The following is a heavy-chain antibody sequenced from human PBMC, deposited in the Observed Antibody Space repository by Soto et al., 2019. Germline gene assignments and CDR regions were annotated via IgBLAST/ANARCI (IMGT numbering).Heavy chain of an antibody. Sequence: GESLKISCKGSGYNFAGYWIAWVRQMPGKGLELMGIIYPSDSDTRYRPSFQGQVTISADKSISSAYLQWSSLRAPDTAMYYCARGGVSTRTFDYWGQGTPVTVSS. D-gene: IGHD3-3*01. CDR3: ARGGVSTRTFDY. J-gene: IGHJ4*02. CDR1: GYNFAGYW. V-gene: IGHV5-51*01. CDR2: IYPSDSDT.